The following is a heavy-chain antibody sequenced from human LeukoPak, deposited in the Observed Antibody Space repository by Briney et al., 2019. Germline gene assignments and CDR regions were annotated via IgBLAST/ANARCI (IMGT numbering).Heavy chain of an antibody. CDR1: GFTFSSYG. CDR3: ARGLDAFDI. V-gene: IGHV3-33*01. J-gene: IGHJ3*02. CDR2: IWYDGSNK. D-gene: IGHD4-11*01. Sequence: GRSLRLSCAASGFTFSSYGMHWVRQAPGKGLEWVAVIWYDGSNKCYADSVKGRFTISRDNSKNTLYLQMNSLRAEDTAVYYCARGLDAFDIWGQGTMVTVSS.